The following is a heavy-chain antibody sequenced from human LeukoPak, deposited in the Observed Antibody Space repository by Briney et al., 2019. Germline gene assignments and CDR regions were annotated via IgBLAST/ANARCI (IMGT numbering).Heavy chain of an antibody. Sequence: ASVKVSCKASGYTFTSYDISWVRQAPGQGLEWMGWINPNSGNTGYAQRFQGRVTMTRNTSISTAYMELSSLRSEDTAVYYCARVSSGWYRGADYWGQGTLVTVSS. D-gene: IGHD6-19*01. CDR1: GYTFTSYD. CDR3: ARVSSGWYRGADY. V-gene: IGHV1-8*01. J-gene: IGHJ4*02. CDR2: INPNSGNT.